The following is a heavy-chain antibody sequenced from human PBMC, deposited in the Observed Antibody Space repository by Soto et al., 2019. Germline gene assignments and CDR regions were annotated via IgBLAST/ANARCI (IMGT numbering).Heavy chain of an antibody. CDR2: INYTGTT. CDR1: GGSFSGYS. D-gene: IGHD6-19*01. J-gene: IGHJ4*01. V-gene: IGHV4-34*02. Sequence: QVQLQQWGAGLLKPSETLSLTCAVNGGSFSGYSWTWIRQAPGKGLDWIGEINYTGTTNYSPSLKSRVPLSVDTSKNQFSLELRSLSAADTAVYYCAREGGSGWYYYDYWGHGILVTVSS. CDR3: AREGGSGWYYYDY.